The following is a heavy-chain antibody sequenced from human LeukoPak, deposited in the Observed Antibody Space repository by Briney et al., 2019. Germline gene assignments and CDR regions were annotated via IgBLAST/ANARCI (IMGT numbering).Heavy chain of an antibody. D-gene: IGHD6-13*01. CDR2: MYPGDSDT. J-gene: IGHJ4*02. CDR1: GYSFSTYW. V-gene: IGHV5-51*01. CDR3: ARPPFGSNWYSTGYFDY. Sequence: GASLKISCKGSGYSFSTYWIGWVRQMPGKGLEWMGIMYPGDSDTRYNPSFQGQVTISADKSISTAYLQWSSLKASDTAMYYCARPPFGSNWYSTGYFDYWGQGTLVTVSS.